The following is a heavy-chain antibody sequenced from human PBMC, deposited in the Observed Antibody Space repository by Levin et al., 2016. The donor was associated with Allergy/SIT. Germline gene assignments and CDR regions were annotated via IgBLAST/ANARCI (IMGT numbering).Heavy chain of an antibody. J-gene: IGHJ6*02. D-gene: IGHD5-18*01. CDR2: ISGSGGST. V-gene: IGHV3-23*01. CDR1: GFTFSSYA. Sequence: ETLSLTCAASGFTFSSYAMSWVRQAPGKGLEWVSAISGSGGSTYYADSVKGRFTISRDNSKNTLYLQMNSLRAEDTAVYYCAKCLGSYGYLSYYYYGMDVWGQGTTVTVSS. CDR3: AKCLGSYGYLSYYYYGMDV.